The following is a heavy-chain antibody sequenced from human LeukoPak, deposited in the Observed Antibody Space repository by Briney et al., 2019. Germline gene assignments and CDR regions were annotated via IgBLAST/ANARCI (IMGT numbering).Heavy chain of an antibody. CDR1: GYIFTNYW. D-gene: IGHD4-17*01. V-gene: IGHV5-51*01. CDR3: TRQGDYGDYVPYY. CDR2: IYPGGSDA. Sequence: GESLKISCKGSGYIFTNYWIVWVRQMPGKGLEWMGIIYPGGSDATYSPSFQGQITISADTSISTAYLQWSSLQASDTAVYFCTRQGDYGDYVPYYWGQGTLVTVSS. J-gene: IGHJ4*02.